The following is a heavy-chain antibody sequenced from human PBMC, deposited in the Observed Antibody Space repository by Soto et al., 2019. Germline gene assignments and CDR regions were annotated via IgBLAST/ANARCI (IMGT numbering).Heavy chain of an antibody. CDR3: ARDQTYLYDSSGYYYGFFDY. CDR2: INAGNGNT. V-gene: IGHV1-3*01. Sequence: ASVKVSCKASGYTFTSYAMHWLRQAPGQRLEWMGWINAGNGNTKYSQKFQGRVTITRDTSASTAYMELSSLRSEDTAVYYCARDQTYLYDSSGYYYGFFDYWGQGTLVTVSS. CDR1: GYTFTSYA. J-gene: IGHJ4*02. D-gene: IGHD3-22*01.